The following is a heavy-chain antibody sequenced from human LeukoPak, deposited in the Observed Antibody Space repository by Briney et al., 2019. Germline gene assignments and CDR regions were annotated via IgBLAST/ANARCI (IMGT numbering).Heavy chain of an antibody. J-gene: IGHJ4*02. Sequence: PGGSLRLSCAASGFTFSSYAMNWVRQAPGKGVDPPSRIRADGATEYTDSVKGRFTISRDNSRNTLFVQMNSLRVEDTAVYYCAKGSDCSVTFCGPDYWGQGTLVTVSS. V-gene: IGHV3-23*01. CDR3: AKGSDCSVTFCGPDY. D-gene: IGHD2-15*01. CDR1: GFTFSSYA. CDR2: IRADGAT.